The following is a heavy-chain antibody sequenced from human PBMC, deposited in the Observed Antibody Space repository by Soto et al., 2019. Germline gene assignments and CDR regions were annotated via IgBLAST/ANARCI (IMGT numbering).Heavy chain of an antibody. CDR3: GKRKGSGRRGYWVDP. CDR2: ISGSGGST. D-gene: IGHD3-10*01. Sequence: EVQVLESGGGLVQLGGSLRLSCAASGFTFSMYAMTWVRQAPGKGLEWVSGISGSGGSTYYADSVKGRFTISRDSSKNTLELQMNKLRAEDTGVYYCGKRKGSGRRGYWVDPWGQGTLVTVSS. V-gene: IGHV3-23*01. CDR1: GFTFSMYA. J-gene: IGHJ5*02.